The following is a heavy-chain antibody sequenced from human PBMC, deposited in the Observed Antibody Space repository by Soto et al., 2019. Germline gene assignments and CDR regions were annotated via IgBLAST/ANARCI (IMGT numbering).Heavy chain of an antibody. CDR1: GGTFSSYA. J-gene: IGHJ6*02. D-gene: IGHD2-2*01. CDR2: IIPIFGTA. Sequence: ASVKVSCKASGGTFSSYAISWVRQAPGQGLEWMGGIIPIFGTANYAQKFQGRVTITADKSTSTAYMELSSLRSEDTAVYYCARLVXVPAATVTYYYYYGMDVWGQGTTVTVSS. CDR3: ARLVXVPAATVTYYYYYGMDV. V-gene: IGHV1-69*06.